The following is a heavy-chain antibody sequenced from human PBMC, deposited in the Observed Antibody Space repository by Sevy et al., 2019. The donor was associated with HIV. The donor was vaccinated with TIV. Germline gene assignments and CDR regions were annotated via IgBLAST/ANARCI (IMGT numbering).Heavy chain of an antibody. CDR3: ARDQHDYGGNLRTGWFDP. D-gene: IGHD4-17*01. V-gene: IGHV3-49*03. CDR2: IRSKVYGGTT. CDR1: EFTFGDYA. J-gene: IGHJ5*02. Sequence: GGSLRLSCTASEFTFGDYAMSWFRQAPGKGLEWVGFIRSKVYGGTTDYAASVKGRFIISRDDSKTIAYLQMNSLRAEDTAVYYCARDQHDYGGNLRTGWFDPWGQGTLVTVSS.